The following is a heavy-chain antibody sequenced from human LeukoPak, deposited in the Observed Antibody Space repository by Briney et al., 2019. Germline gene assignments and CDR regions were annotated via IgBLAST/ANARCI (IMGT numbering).Heavy chain of an antibody. D-gene: IGHD3-22*01. CDR2: IIPIFGKA. J-gene: IGHJ4*02. V-gene: IGHV1-69*05. Sequence: ASVKVSCKPSGGTFSSYAISCVRDAPGQGLEWRGRIIPIFGKANYVQKFQGRVTITTDDSTSTAYMELSSRRSEDTAVYYCEVCYARSGYYYSYFASWRQGTLLSDSS. CDR1: GGTFSSYA. CDR3: EVCYARSGYYYSYFAS.